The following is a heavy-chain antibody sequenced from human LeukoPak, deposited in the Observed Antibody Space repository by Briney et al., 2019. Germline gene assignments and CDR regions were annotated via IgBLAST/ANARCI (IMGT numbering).Heavy chain of an antibody. CDR2: IYHSGST. Sequence: SETLSLTCTVSGGSISTYYWNWIRQPPGKGLEWIGYIYHSGSTNYNPSLQSRVTISVDTSKNQFSLNLNSVTAADTAVCYCARGGAARLHFQNWGQGTLVTASS. D-gene: IGHD6-6*01. CDR1: GGSISTYY. CDR3: ARGGAARLHFQN. V-gene: IGHV4-59*01. J-gene: IGHJ1*01.